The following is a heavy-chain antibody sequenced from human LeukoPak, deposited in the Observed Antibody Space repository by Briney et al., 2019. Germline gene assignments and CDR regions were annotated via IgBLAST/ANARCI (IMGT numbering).Heavy chain of an antibody. CDR2: LYYSGST. J-gene: IGHJ4*02. V-gene: IGHV4-59*08. CDR1: GGSISSYS. D-gene: IGHD2-8*01. Sequence: SETLSLTCTVSGGSISSYSWNWSRQPPGRGLEWIGNLYYSGSTNYNPSLKSRVTMSVDTSKNQLSLTLSSVTAADTAVYYCARHVYCTNGICSDYWGQGTLVTVSS. CDR3: ARHVYCTNGICSDY.